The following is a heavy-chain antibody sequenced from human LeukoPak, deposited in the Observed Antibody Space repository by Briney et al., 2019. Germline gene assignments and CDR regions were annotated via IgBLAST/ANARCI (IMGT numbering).Heavy chain of an antibody. V-gene: IGHV3-30*02. CDR3: AKDHGQVSFGDLSAFDF. CDR2: IRFDGSYK. J-gene: IGHJ4*02. D-gene: IGHD3-10*01. Sequence: GGSLRLSCAASGFSFNNYGMHWVRQAPGKGPEWVAFIRFDGSYKSYSDSVKGRFTISRSNSKNTLYLQMNTLRDEDTASYYCAKDHGQVSFGDLSAFDFWGQGSLVTVCS. CDR1: GFSFNNYG.